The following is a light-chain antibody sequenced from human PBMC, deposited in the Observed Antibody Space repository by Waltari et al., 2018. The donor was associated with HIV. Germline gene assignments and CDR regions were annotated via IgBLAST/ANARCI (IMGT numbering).Light chain of an antibody. CDR3: QQYYRTPLT. J-gene: IGKJ4*01. Sequence: IVLTQSPESLAVALGERAPITCKASQNILYSSNNKNYLAWYQQKPGQPPKLLISWASNRKSGVPDRFSGSGSGTDFTLIINSLQAEDVAVYFCQQYYRTPLTFGGGTKVEIK. CDR1: QNILYSSNNKNY. CDR2: WAS. V-gene: IGKV4-1*01.